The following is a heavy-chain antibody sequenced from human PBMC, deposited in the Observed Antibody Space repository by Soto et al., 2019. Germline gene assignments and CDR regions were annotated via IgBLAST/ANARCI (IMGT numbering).Heavy chain of an antibody. CDR3: ARASRDSSSWYYFDY. J-gene: IGHJ4*02. CDR1: GGSISSYY. D-gene: IGHD6-13*01. V-gene: IGHV4-59*01. Sequence: PSETVSLTCTVSGGSISSYYWSWIRQPPGKGLEWIGYIYYSGSTNYNPSLKSRVTISVDTSKNQFSLKLSSVTAADTAVYYCARASRDSSSWYYFDYWGQGTLVTVSS. CDR2: IYYSGST.